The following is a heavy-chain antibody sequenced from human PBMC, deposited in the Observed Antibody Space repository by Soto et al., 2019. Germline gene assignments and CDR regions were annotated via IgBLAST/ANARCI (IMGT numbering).Heavy chain of an antibody. CDR2: IWYDGSNK. CDR1: GFTFSSYG. J-gene: IGHJ5*02. CDR3: ARITYYDDSSGYYFSGWFDP. D-gene: IGHD3-22*01. Sequence: GGSLRLSCAASGFTFSSYGMHWVRQAPDKGLEWVAVIWYDGSNKYYADSVKGRFTISRDNSKNTLYLQMNSLRAEGTAVYYCARITYYDDSSGYYFSGWFDPWGQRTLVTAPQ. V-gene: IGHV3-33*01.